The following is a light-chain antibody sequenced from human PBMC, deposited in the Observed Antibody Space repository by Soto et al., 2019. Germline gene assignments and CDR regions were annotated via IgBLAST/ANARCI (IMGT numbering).Light chain of an antibody. V-gene: IGKV3-20*01. J-gene: IGKJ5*01. CDR3: QQYGSPIT. CDR2: GAS. CDR1: QSVSSSY. Sequence: DIVMTQSPGTLSLSPGERATLSCRASQSVSSSYLAWYQQKPGQAPRLLIYGASSRATGIPDRFSGSGSGTDFTLTISRLEPEDFAVYYCQQYGSPITFGQGTRLEI.